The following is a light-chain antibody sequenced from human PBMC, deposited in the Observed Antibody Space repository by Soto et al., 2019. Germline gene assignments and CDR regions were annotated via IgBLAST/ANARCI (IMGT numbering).Light chain of an antibody. Sequence: QYALTQTPSASGSPGQSVTISCTGTSSDVGGYNYVSWYQQHPGKAPKLMISEVSKRPSGVPDRFSGSKSGNTASLTVSGLQAEDEADYYCSSFAGNNNLVFGGGTQLTVL. V-gene: IGLV2-8*01. CDR2: EVS. CDR3: SSFAGNNNLV. CDR1: SSDVGGYNY. J-gene: IGLJ2*01.